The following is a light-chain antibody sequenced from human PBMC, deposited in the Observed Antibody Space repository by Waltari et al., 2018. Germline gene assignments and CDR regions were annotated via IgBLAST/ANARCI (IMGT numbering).Light chain of an antibody. V-gene: IGLV1-44*01. J-gene: IGLJ3*02. CDR3: AAWDDSLKGWL. CDR1: SSNIGTNT. CDR2: SND. Sequence: QSVLTQPPPASGTPGQRITISCSGSSSNIGTNTVNWYRQFPGTAPHLLIYSNDLRPAGVPDRFSGSKSGASGSLAISGLESDDEADYYCAAWDDSLKGWLFGGGTTVTVL.